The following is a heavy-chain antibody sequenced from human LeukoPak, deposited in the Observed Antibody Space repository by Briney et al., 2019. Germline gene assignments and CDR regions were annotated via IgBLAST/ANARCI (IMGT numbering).Heavy chain of an antibody. CDR1: GGSISSYY. CDR3: ARYVWGSYPTFEDY. Sequence: SETLSHTCTVSGGSISSYYWSWIRQPPGKGLEWIGYISYSGNTNYNPSFKSRVTISVDTSNNQFSLKLSSVTAADTAVYYCARYVWGSYPTFEDYWGQGTLVTVSS. CDR2: ISYSGNT. J-gene: IGHJ4*02. D-gene: IGHD3-16*02. V-gene: IGHV4-59*01.